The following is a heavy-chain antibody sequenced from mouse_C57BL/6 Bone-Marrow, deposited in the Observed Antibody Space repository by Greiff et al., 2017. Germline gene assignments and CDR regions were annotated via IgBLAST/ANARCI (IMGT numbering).Heavy chain of an antibody. CDR2: IRSKSNNYAT. V-gene: IGHV10-1*01. CDR3: VRHEVVDYAMDY. D-gene: IGHD1-1*02. J-gene: IGHJ4*01. Sequence: EVQRVESGGGLVQPKGSLKLSCAASGFSFNTYAMNWVRQAPGKGLEWVARIRSKSNNYATYYADSVKDRFTISRDDSESMLYLQMNNLKTEDTAMYYCVRHEVVDYAMDYWGQGTSVTVSS. CDR1: GFSFNTYA.